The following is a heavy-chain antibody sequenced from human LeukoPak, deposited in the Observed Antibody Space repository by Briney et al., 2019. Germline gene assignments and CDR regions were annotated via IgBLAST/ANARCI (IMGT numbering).Heavy chain of an antibody. D-gene: IGHD2-2*01. CDR3: ASVCSGTSCHFDY. CDR2: ISSGSSSI. V-gene: IGHV3-48*02. CDR1: GFTFSNYA. Sequence: GGSLRLSCAASGFTFSNYAMNWVRQAPGKGLEWVSYISSGSSSIYYADSVKGRFTISRDNAENSLYLQMNSLRDEDTAVYYCASVCSGTSCHFDYWGQGTLVTVSS. J-gene: IGHJ4*02.